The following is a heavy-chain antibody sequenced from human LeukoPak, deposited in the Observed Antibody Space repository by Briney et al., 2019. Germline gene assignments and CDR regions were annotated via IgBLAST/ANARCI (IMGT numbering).Heavy chain of an antibody. CDR2: IYYSGST. D-gene: IGHD3-10*01. V-gene: IGHV4-59*08. CDR1: GGSFSGYY. J-gene: IGHJ6*02. CDR3: ARHGSPLWFGELFRSLYYYGMDV. Sequence: SETLSLTCAVYGGSFSGYYWSWIRQPPGKGLEWIGYIYYSGSTNYNPSLKSRVTISVDTSKNQFSLKLSSVTAADTAVYYCARHGSPLWFGELFRSLYYYGMDVWGQGTTVTVSS.